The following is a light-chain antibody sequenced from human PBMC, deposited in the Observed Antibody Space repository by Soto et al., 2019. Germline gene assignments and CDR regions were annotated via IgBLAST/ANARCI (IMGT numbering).Light chain of an antibody. CDR1: SGDVGGYKF. CDR3: GSYTGNIYV. Sequence: QSTLTQPPSVSGSRGQSMTIDCTCNSGDVGGYKFVSWYQQHPGKAPKLMIYEVSNRPSGVSSRFSGSKSGNTASLTISGLQAEDEADYFCGSYTGNIYVFGNGTKATV. CDR2: EVS. J-gene: IGLJ1*01. V-gene: IGLV2-14*01.